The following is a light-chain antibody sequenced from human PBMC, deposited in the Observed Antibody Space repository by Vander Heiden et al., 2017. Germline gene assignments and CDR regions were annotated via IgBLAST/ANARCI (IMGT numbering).Light chain of an antibody. CDR3: SAWNDSLSGQVV. Sequence: QSVLTQPPSASGTPGHRVTITGSGSSSNIGSNYVYWYQQLPGTAPKLLSYRNNQRPSGVPDRFSGSTSCTSASPAISGLRAEDEADYYGSAWNDSLSGQVVFGGGTKLTVL. J-gene: IGLJ2*01. V-gene: IGLV1-47*01. CDR2: RNN. CDR1: SSNIGSNY.